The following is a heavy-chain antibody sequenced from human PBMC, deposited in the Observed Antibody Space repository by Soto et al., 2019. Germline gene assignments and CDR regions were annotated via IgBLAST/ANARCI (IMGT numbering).Heavy chain of an antibody. V-gene: IGHV4-59*08. Sequence: QVQLQESGPGLVKPSETLSLTCTVSGGSITNYYCSWFRQPPGKGLEWIGYINYDGYSAYNLSLKRRVTLSRDASKTQFSLMLESVTATDTAGYYCARHGFGPLHGLVDVWGPGTTVIVSS. CDR3: ARHGFGPLHGLVDV. CDR2: INYDGYS. D-gene: IGHD3-10*01. CDR1: GGSITNYY. J-gene: IGHJ6*02.